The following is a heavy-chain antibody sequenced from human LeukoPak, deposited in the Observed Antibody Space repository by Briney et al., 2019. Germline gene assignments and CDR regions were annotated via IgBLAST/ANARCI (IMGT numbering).Heavy chain of an antibody. CDR2: IKQDGSEK. CDR3: ARGRSAEYCSGGSCYSPNFDY. D-gene: IGHD2-15*01. Sequence: GGSLRLSCAASGSTFGSNAMSWVRQAPGKGLEWVANIKQDGSEKYYVDSVKGRFTISRDNAKNSLYLQMNSLRAEDTAVYYCARGRSAEYCSGGSCYSPNFDYWGQGTLVTVSS. CDR1: GSTFGSNA. V-gene: IGHV3-7*01. J-gene: IGHJ4*02.